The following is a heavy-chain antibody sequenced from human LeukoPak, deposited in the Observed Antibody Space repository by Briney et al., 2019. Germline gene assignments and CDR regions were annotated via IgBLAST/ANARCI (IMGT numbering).Heavy chain of an antibody. CDR1: SGSFSGYS. V-gene: IGHV4-34*01. Sequence: SETLSLTCAVYSGSFSGYSWSWIRQPPGKGLGWIGEINHSGSTNYNPSLKSRVTISVDTSKNQFSLKLSSVTAADTAVYYCAGKHRARFDPWGQGTLVTVSS. J-gene: IGHJ5*02. CDR3: AGKHRARFDP. D-gene: IGHD1-14*01. CDR2: INHSGST.